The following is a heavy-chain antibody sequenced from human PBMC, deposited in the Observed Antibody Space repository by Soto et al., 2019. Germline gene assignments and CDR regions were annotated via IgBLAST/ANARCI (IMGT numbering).Heavy chain of an antibody. V-gene: IGHV4-61*01. J-gene: IGHJ4*02. CDR1: DGSVNTGNYY. D-gene: IGHD3-16*01. CDR3: AREEKQLSRYGGDFDY. Sequence: QVQLQESGPGLVKPSETLSLTCSVSDGSVNTGNYYWSWIRQPPGKGLEWIGHIYYIGTTNYNPSLKSRVTNSVDTSKNQFSLKVTSVTAADTAVYFCAREEKQLSRYGGDFDYWGQGILVTVSS. CDR2: IYYIGTT.